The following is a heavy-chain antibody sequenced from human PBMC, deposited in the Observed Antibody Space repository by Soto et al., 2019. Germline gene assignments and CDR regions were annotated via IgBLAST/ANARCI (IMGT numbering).Heavy chain of an antibody. V-gene: IGHV3-23*01. J-gene: IGHJ5*02. CDR1: GFTFSSYA. D-gene: IGHD6-6*01. CDR3: AKDPNLYSSSSLVNWFDP. Sequence: GGSLRLSCAASGFTFSSYAMSWVRQAPGKGLEWVSAISGSGGSTYYADSVKGRFTISRDNSKNTLYLQMNSLRAEDTAVYYCAKDPNLYSSSSLVNWFDPWGQGTLVTVSS. CDR2: ISGSGGST.